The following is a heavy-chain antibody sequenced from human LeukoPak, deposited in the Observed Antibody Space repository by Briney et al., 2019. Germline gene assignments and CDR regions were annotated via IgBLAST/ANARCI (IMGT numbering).Heavy chain of an antibody. CDR1: GGSISSSTYY. V-gene: IGHV4-39*01. D-gene: IGHD6-19*01. CDR3: ARHKTHSSGWYRDAFDI. J-gene: IGHJ3*02. CDR2: IYYSGST. Sequence: SETLSLTCTVSGGSISSSTYYWGWIRQPPGKGLEWIGSIYYSGSTYYNPSLKSRVTISVDTSKNQFSLKLGSVTAADTAVYYCARHKTHSSGWYRDAFDIWGQGTMVTVSS.